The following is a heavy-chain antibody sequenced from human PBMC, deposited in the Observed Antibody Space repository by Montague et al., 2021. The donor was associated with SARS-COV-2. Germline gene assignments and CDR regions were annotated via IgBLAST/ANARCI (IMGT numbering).Heavy chain of an antibody. CDR3: ARSPLIRSRFPRLLDVFNDPVCYLDF. Sequence: SETLSPTRAVHVGSFSGYHWTWIRQYPTKRLEWIGETDHSGATKYNSALRGRVSISADTSKSHFSLKITSVTVADAAVYYCARSPLIRSRFPRLLDVFNDPVCYLDFWGRGTPVSVSS. CDR1: VGSFSGYH. CDR2: TDHSGAT. J-gene: IGHJ4*01. D-gene: IGHD3-16*02. V-gene: IGHV4-34*01.